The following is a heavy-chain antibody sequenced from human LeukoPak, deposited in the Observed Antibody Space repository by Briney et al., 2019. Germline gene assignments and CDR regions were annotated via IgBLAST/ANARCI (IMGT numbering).Heavy chain of an antibody. D-gene: IGHD1-26*01. CDR3: ARVFVGAYFDY. CDR1: GGSINTDY. CDR2: IYYSGST. Sequence: SETLSLTCTVSGGSINTDYWSWVRQPPGKGLEWIGYIYYSGSTNYNPSLKSRVTISVDTSKNQFSLKLSSVTAADTAVYYCARVFVGAYFDYWGQGTLVTVSS. J-gene: IGHJ4*02. V-gene: IGHV4-59*01.